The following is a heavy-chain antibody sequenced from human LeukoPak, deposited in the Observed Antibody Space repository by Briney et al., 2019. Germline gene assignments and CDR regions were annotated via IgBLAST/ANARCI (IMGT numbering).Heavy chain of an antibody. Sequence: SETLSLTCAVYGGSFSGYYWSWIRQPPGKGLEWIGEINHSGSTNYNPSLKSRVTISVDTSKNQFSLELSSVTAADTAVYYCARGRFWSGYLYAFDIWGQGTMVTVSS. D-gene: IGHD3-3*01. CDR2: INHSGST. V-gene: IGHV4-34*01. J-gene: IGHJ3*02. CDR1: GGSFSGYY. CDR3: ARGRFWSGYLYAFDI.